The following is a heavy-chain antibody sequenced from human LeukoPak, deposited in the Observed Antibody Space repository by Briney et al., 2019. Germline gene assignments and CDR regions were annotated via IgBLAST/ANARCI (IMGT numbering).Heavy chain of an antibody. CDR2: IWYDGSKE. CDR1: GFTLSSYG. D-gene: IGHD3-3*01. V-gene: IGHV3-33*01. J-gene: IGHJ1*01. Sequence: GGSLRLSCAVSGFTLSSYGMHWVRQAPGKGLEWVAVIWYDGSKESYADSVKGRFTISRDDYKKTLYLQMNNLRAEDTAMYYCATEESGYYREFWGQGTLVTVSS. CDR3: ATEESGYYREF.